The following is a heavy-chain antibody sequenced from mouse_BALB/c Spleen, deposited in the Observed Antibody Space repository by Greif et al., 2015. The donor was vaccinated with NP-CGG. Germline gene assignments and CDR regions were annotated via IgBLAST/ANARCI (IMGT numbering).Heavy chain of an antibody. CDR3: TRDDGYRYDEFAY. V-gene: IGHV5-6-4*01. CDR1: GFTFSSYT. D-gene: IGHD2-14*01. Sequence: EVKVVESGGGLVKPGGSLKLSCAASGFTFSSYTMSWVRQTPEKRLEWVATISSGGSYTYYPDSAKGRFTISRDNAKNTLYLQMSSLKSEDTAMYYCTRDDGYRYDEFAYWGQGTLVTVSA. J-gene: IGHJ3*01. CDR2: ISSGGSYT.